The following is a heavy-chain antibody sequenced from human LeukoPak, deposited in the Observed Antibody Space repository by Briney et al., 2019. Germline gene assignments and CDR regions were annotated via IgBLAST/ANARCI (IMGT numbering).Heavy chain of an antibody. CDR3: PKTGYSSSWFLFDY. CDR2: ISGSGGST. J-gene: IGHJ4*02. Sequence: PGGSLRLYCAASGFTFSSYAMSWVRQAPGKGLEWVSAISGSGGSTYYADSVKGRFTISRDNSKNTLYLQMNSLRAEDTAVYYCPKTGYSSSWFLFDYWGQGTLVTVSS. D-gene: IGHD6-13*01. CDR1: GFTFSSYA. V-gene: IGHV3-23*01.